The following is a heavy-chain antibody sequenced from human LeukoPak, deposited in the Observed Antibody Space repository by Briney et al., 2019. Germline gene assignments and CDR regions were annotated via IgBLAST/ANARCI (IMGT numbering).Heavy chain of an antibody. V-gene: IGHV4-61*02. CDR2: VSTSGTT. D-gene: IGHD5-24*01. CDR1: GGSISSGSYY. Sequence: SETLSLTCTVSGGSISSGSYYWSWIRQPAGKRLEWIGRVSTSGTTNYNPSLKSRVTILVDTSKNQFSLKLSSVTAADTAVYYCARGCRDGYSNYWYFDLWGRGTLVTVSS. CDR3: ARGCRDGYSNYWYFDL. J-gene: IGHJ2*01.